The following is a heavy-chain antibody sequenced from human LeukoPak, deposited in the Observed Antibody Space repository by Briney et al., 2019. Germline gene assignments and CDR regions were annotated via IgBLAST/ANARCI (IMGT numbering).Heavy chain of an antibody. J-gene: IGHJ4*02. Sequence: GGSLRLSCSASGFPFSSYAMHWVRQAPGKGLEWVSSIDISGGGTYYADPVKGRFTISRDNSKNTLYLEMNSLRAEDTALYFCANEIRPNDYWGQGTLVTVSS. CDR1: GFPFSSYA. CDR2: IDISGGGT. D-gene: IGHD3-16*01. CDR3: ANEIRPNDY. V-gene: IGHV3-23*01.